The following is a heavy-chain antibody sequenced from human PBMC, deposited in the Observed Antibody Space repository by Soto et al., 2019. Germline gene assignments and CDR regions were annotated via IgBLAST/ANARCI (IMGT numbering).Heavy chain of an antibody. D-gene: IGHD3-22*01. CDR2: IYYSGST. Sequence: QLQLQESGPGLVKPSETLSLTCTVSGGSISSSNYYWGWIRQPPGKGLEWIGSIYYSGSTYYNPSLTRRGPITVDTSKNQCSLTLSSVTAADTAVYYWASLVYDSSGYRPGWGQGTLVTVSS. V-gene: IGHV4-39*01. CDR3: ASLVYDSSGYRPG. J-gene: IGHJ4*02. CDR1: GGSISSSNYY.